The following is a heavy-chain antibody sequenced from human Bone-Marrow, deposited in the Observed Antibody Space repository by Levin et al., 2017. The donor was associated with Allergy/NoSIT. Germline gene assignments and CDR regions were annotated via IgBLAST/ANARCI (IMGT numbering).Heavy chain of an antibody. J-gene: IGHJ4*02. CDR2: MIPAFDTS. CDR3: ARDGDNFGTPKFDV. D-gene: IGHD5-24*01. CDR1: GGTFNNYA. V-gene: IGHV1-69*01. Sequence: KISCKASGGTFNNYAINWVRQAPGLGLEWVGVMIPAFDTSYSAQNFEGRVTLTADESASTVYMELTTLRSEDAAVYYCARDGDNFGTPKFDVWGQGILVTVSS.